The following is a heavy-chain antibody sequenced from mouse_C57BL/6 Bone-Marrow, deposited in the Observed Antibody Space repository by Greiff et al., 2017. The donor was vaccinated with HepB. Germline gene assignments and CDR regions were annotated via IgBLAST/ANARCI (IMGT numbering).Heavy chain of an antibody. V-gene: IGHV1-26*01. CDR3: ARRALHYGSSLYAMDY. J-gene: IGHJ4*01. Sequence: EVKLQQSGPELVKPGASVKISCKASGYTFTDYYMNWVKQSHGKSLEWIGDINPNNGGTSYNQKFKGKATLTVDKSSSTAYMELRSLTSEDSAVYYCARRALHYGSSLYAMDYWGQGTSVTVSS. D-gene: IGHD1-1*01. CDR2: INPNNGGT. CDR1: GYTFTDYY.